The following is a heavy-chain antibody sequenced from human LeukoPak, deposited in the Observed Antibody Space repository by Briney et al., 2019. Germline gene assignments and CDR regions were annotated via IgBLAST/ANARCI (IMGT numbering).Heavy chain of an antibody. Sequence: KPSETLSLTCADYGGSFSGNYWSWIRQPPGKGLEWIGEINHSGSTNYNPSLKSRVTISVDTSKNQFSLKVSSVTAADTAVYYCESRLRYPYYYYMDIWGKGTTVTVSS. CDR3: ESRLRYPYYYYMDI. CDR1: GGSFSGNY. D-gene: IGHD3-9*01. CDR2: INHSGST. J-gene: IGHJ6*03. V-gene: IGHV4-34*01.